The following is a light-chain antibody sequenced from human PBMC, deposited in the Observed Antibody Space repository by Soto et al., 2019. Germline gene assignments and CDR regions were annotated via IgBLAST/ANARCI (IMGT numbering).Light chain of an antibody. CDR1: LSLSSSF. Sequence: ETPWTGSHSTQCWSPWQRATISGMASLSLSSSFLAWYQQIPGQAPRLLIYGAPSRATGIPDRFSGSGSGTDFTLTISRLEPEDFAVYYCQQYGSSPLTSGGGSKVDIK. CDR2: GAP. CDR3: QQYGSSPLT. V-gene: IGKV3-20*01. J-gene: IGKJ4*01.